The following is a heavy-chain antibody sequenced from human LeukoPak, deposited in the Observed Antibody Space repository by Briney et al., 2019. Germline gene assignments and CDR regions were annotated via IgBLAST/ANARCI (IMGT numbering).Heavy chain of an antibody. Sequence: SETLSLTCTVSDGSISICYWSWIRQPPGKGLEWIGYVYSSGNTNYSPSLKGRAIISADTSKNQFSLKLTSVTAADTAVYYCVRDRELTYWGQGILVTVSS. J-gene: IGHJ4*02. CDR3: VRDRELTY. V-gene: IGHV4-4*08. CDR2: VYSSGNT. D-gene: IGHD3-10*01. CDR1: DGSISICY.